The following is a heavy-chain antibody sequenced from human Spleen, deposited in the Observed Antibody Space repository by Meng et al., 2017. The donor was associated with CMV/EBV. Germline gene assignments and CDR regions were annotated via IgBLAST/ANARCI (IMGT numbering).Heavy chain of an antibody. D-gene: IGHD6-13*01. CDR1: GFTFSSYS. CDR2: ISSSSSYI. Sequence: AASGFTFSSYSMNWVRQAPGKGLEWVSSISSSSSYIYYADSVKGRFTISRDNAKNSLYLQMNSLRAEDTAVYYCARPTVEQQLSFDPWGQGTLVTVSS. CDR3: ARPTVEQQLSFDP. V-gene: IGHV3-21*01. J-gene: IGHJ5*02.